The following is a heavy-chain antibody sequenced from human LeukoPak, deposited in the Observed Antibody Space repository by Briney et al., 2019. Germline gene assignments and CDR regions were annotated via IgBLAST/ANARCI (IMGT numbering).Heavy chain of an antibody. J-gene: IGHJ6*03. CDR1: GYSISSGYY. CDR3: ARGYSSSSSSLYYYYMDV. V-gene: IGHV4-38-2*02. CDR2: INHSGST. D-gene: IGHD6-6*01. Sequence: SETLSLTCTVSGYSISSGYYWGWIRQPPGKGLEWIGVINHSGSTDYNPSLKSRVTISVDTSKNQFSLKLSSVTAADTAVYYCARGYSSSSSSLYYYYMDVWGRGATVTVSS.